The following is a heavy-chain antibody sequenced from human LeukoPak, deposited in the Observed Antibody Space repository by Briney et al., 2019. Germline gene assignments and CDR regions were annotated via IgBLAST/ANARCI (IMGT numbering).Heavy chain of an antibody. Sequence: GGSLRLSCAASGFIFTTYAMSWVRLAPGKGLEWVSGISASGGSTYHADSVKGRFTISRDNSKNTVYLQMNSLTADDTAVYFCAKAIGTVARYYFDDWGQGTLVTVSS. CDR1: GFIFTTYA. V-gene: IGHV3-23*01. D-gene: IGHD1-1*01. J-gene: IGHJ4*02. CDR3: AKAIGTVARYYFDD. CDR2: ISASGGST.